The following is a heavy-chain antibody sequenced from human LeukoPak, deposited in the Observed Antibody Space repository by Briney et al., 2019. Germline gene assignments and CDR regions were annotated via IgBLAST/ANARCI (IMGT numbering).Heavy chain of an antibody. CDR3: ARAYYDSSGCCHDY. J-gene: IGHJ4*02. V-gene: IGHV1-2*02. Sequence: ASVKVSCKASGYTFTGYYMHWVRQSPGQGLEWMGWINPNSGGTNYAQKFQGRVTMTRDTSISTAYMELSRLRSDDTAVYYCARAYYDSSGCCHDYWGQGTLVTVSS. CDR1: GYTFTGYY. D-gene: IGHD3-22*01. CDR2: INPNSGGT.